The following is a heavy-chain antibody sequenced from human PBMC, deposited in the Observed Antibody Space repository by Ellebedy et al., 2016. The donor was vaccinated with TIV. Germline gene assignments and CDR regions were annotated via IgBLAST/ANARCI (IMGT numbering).Heavy chain of an antibody. D-gene: IGHD1-26*01. V-gene: IGHV3-33*01. CDR3: ARGWDVFDY. J-gene: IGHJ4*02. Sequence: GGSLRLXXAASGFTFSACGMHWVRQAPDKGLEWVAVIWLDGSDKRYADSVKGRFTVSRDNSKSTLYLQMNSLRVEDTAVYYCARGWDVFDYWGRGSLVTVSS. CDR2: IWLDGSDK. CDR1: GFTFSACG.